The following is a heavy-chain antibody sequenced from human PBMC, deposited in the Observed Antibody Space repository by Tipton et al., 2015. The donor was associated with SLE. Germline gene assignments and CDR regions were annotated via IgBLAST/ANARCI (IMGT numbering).Heavy chain of an antibody. J-gene: IGHJ5*02. CDR1: GYTFTGYY. CDR3: ARDGRGEGDS. Sequence: QVQLVQSGAEVKKPGASEKDSCKASGYTFTGYYMHWERQAPGQGLEWMGWINPNSGGTNYAQKFQGRVTMTRDTAISTAYMELSRLRFDDTAGYYWARDGRGEGDSCGQGTLAAVSS. CDR2: INPNSGGT. D-gene: IGHD2-21*01. V-gene: IGHV1-2*02.